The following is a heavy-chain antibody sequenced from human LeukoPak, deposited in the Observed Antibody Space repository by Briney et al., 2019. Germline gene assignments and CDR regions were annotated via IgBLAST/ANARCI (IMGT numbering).Heavy chain of an antibody. Sequence: GGSLRLSCAASGFTFSSYAMSWVRQAPGKGLEWVSAISGSGGSTYYADSVKGRFTISRDNSKNTLYLQMNSLRAEDTAVYYCAKGEEIVVVPAAMLFDYWGQGTLVTVSS. V-gene: IGHV3-23*01. CDR2: ISGSGGST. D-gene: IGHD2-2*01. CDR3: AKGEEIVVVPAAMLFDY. CDR1: GFTFSSYA. J-gene: IGHJ4*02.